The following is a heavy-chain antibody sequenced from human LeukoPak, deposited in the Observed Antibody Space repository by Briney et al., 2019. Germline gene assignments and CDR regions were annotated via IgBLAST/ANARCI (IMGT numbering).Heavy chain of an antibody. CDR2: IIPILGIA. V-gene: IGHV1-69*04. Sequence: ASVKVSCKASGGTFSSYAISWVRQAPGQGLEWMGRIIPILGIANYAQKFQGRVTMTEDTSTDTAYMELSSLRSEDTAVYYCAARGYSSRGYFDYWGQGTLVTVSS. CDR3: AARGYSSRGYFDY. CDR1: GGTFSSYA. D-gene: IGHD5-18*01. J-gene: IGHJ4*02.